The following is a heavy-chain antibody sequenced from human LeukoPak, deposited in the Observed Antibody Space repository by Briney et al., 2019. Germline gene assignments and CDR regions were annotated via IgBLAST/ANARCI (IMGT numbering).Heavy chain of an antibody. CDR1: GGSISSYY. J-gene: IGHJ6*02. D-gene: IGHD1-26*01. CDR2: IYTSGST. Sequence: PSETLSLTCTVSGGSISSYYWSWIRQPAGKGLEWIGRIYTSGSTNYNPSLKSRVTMSVDTSKNQFSLKLSSVTAADTAVYYCARDGKVGADYYYYGMDVWGQGTTVTVSS. V-gene: IGHV4-4*07. CDR3: ARDGKVGADYYYYGMDV.